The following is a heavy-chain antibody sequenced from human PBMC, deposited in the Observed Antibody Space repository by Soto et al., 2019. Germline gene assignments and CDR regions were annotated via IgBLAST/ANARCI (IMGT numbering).Heavy chain of an antibody. D-gene: IGHD3-3*01. CDR3: ARDQGGFWSGLPYGMDV. J-gene: IGHJ6*02. Sequence: SETLSLTCAVYGGSFSGYYWNWIRQSPGKGLEWIGEINHSGGTNYNPSLKSRVTISVDTSKNQFSLKLSSVTAADTAVYYCARDQGGFWSGLPYGMDVWGQGTTVTVSS. V-gene: IGHV4-34*01. CDR2: INHSGGT. CDR1: GGSFSGYY.